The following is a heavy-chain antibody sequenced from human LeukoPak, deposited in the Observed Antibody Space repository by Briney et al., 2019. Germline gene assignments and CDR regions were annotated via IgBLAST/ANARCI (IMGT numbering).Heavy chain of an antibody. D-gene: IGHD1-26*01. J-gene: IGHJ5*02. CDR3: ATGRVGATCCWFDP. CDR1: GYTFTDYY. V-gene: IGHV1-69-2*01. Sequence: ASVKISCRVSGYTFTDYYMHWVQQAPGKGLEWKGLVDPEDGETIYAEKFQGRVTITADTSTDTAYMELSSLRSEDTAVYYCATGRVGATCCWFDPWGQGTLVTVSS. CDR2: VDPEDGET.